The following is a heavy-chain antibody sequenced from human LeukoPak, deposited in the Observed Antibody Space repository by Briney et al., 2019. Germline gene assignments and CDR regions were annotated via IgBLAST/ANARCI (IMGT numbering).Heavy chain of an antibody. J-gene: IGHJ5*02. V-gene: IGHV1-18*01. D-gene: IGHD3-22*01. CDR2: ISAYNGNT. CDR3: ARDHAPMIVGDNWFDP. CDR1: GYTFTSYG. Sequence: ASVKVSCKASGYTFTSYGISWVRQAPGQGLEWMGWISAYNGNTNYTQKLQGRVTMTTDTSTSTAYMELRSLRSDDTAVYYCARDHAPMIVGDNWFDPWGQGTLVTVSS.